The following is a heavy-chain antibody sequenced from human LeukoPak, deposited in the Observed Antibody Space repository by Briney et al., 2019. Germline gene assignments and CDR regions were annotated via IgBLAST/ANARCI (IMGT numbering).Heavy chain of an antibody. D-gene: IGHD3-16*01. CDR2: ISGSGGST. J-gene: IGHJ3*01. Sequence: GGSLRLSCAASGFTFSSYAMSWVRQAPGKGLEWVSAISGSGGSTYYADSVKGRFTISRDNSKNTLYLQMNSLRAEDTAVYYCTTMALGVGAFDVWGQGTMVTVSS. CDR3: TTMALGVGAFDV. CDR1: GFTFSSYA. V-gene: IGHV3-23*01.